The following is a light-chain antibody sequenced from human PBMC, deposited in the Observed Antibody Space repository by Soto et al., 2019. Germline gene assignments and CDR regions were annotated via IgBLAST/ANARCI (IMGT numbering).Light chain of an antibody. CDR3: QQLNTYPIT. V-gene: IGKV1-9*01. CDR1: QGISSS. Sequence: DIQLTQSPSFLSASVGDRVTITCRASQGISSSLAWYQQKPGKAPKLLIYAASTLQSGVPSRFSGSASVTEFTLTISSLQPEDFAIYYCQQLNTYPITFGQGTRLEMK. CDR2: AAS. J-gene: IGKJ5*01.